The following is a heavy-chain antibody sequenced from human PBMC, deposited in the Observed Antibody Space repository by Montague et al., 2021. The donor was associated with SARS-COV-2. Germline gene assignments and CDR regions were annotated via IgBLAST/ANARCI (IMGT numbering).Heavy chain of an antibody. D-gene: IGHD3-9*01. V-gene: IGHV4-39*01. CDR3: ARHRRYDVVTYYPDF. J-gene: IGHJ4*02. CDR1: GGSFDSDNFY. CDR2: ISNGGXT. Sequence: SETLSLTCSVSGGSFDSDNFYWGWVRQPPGKRLEWFGVISNGGXTXDXXXXKXRVTISVHTSRNQLSLNVKSVTAADTAVYYCARHRRYDVVTYYPDFWGQGILVTVSS.